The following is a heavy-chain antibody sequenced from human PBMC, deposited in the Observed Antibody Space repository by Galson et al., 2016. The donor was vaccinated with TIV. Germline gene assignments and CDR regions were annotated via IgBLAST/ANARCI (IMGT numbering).Heavy chain of an antibody. CDR3: ARTLDYFPSSGYSYRSEFLYYPLDV. V-gene: IGHV3-74*01. CDR1: GFTFSSYW. J-gene: IGHJ6*02. Sequence: SLRLSCAASGFTFSSYWMHWVRQAPGKGLLWVARINGDGSSTDYADSVEGRFTISRDSAKSTLYLQMSSLRAEDTALYFCARTLDYFPSSGYSYRSEFLYYPLDVWGQGTTVTVSS. CDR2: INGDGSST. D-gene: IGHD3-22*01.